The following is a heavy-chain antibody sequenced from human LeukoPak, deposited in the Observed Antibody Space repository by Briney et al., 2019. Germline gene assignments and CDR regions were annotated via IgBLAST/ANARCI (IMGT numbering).Heavy chain of an antibody. V-gene: IGHV1-69*05. CDR1: GGTFSSYA. Sequence: SVKVSCKASGGTFSSYAISWVRQAPGQGLEWMGGIIPIFGTANYAQKFQGRVTITTDESTSTAYMELSSLRSEDTAVYYCARLGYRSSTSCYTGFDYWGQGTWSPSPQ. CDR2: IIPIFGTA. J-gene: IGHJ4*02. CDR3: ARLGYRSSTSCYTGFDY. D-gene: IGHD2-2*02.